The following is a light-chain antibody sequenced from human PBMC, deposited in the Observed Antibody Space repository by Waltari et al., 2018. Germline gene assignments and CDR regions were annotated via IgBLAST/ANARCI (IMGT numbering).Light chain of an antibody. Sequence: ETVMTQSPPTLSVSPGERATLPCRASQSVSSDLAWYQQKPGQAPRLLIYGASTRATGIPGRFSGSGSGTEFTLTISSLQSEDFAVYYCQQYYNWPYTFGQGTKLEIK. J-gene: IGKJ2*01. CDR3: QQYYNWPYT. CDR2: GAS. V-gene: IGKV3-15*01. CDR1: QSVSSD.